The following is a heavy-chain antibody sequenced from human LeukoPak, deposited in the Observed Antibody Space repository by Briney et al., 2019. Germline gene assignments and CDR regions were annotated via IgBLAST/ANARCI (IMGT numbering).Heavy chain of an antibody. CDR3: ARSRYCSSTSCSFYFDY. V-gene: IGHV1-8*01. Sequence: ASVKVSCKGSGYTFTSYDINWVRQATGQGLEWMGWMNPNSGNTGYAQKFQGRVTMTRNTSISTAYMELSSLRSEDTAVYYCARSRYCSSTSCSFYFDYWGQGTLVTVSS. CDR1: GYTFTSYD. CDR2: MNPNSGNT. J-gene: IGHJ4*02. D-gene: IGHD2-2*01.